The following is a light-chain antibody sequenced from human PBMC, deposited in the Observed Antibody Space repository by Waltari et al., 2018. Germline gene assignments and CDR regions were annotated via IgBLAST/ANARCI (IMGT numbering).Light chain of an antibody. CDR3: QQSYTTPRT. Sequence: DIQMPQSPSSLSASVGDRVTISCRASQNISAYLNWYQQKPGKAPKLLIYATSSLQSGVPSRFSGSGSGAHFTLTINSLQPEDFATYYCQQSYTTPRTFGQGTNLEI. CDR2: ATS. V-gene: IGKV1-39*01. J-gene: IGKJ2*01. CDR1: QNISAY.